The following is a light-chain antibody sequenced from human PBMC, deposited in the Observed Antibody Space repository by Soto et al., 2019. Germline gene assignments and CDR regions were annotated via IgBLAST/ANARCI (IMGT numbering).Light chain of an antibody. CDR1: QSVSNNY. Sequence: EIVFTQSPGTLSLSPGERATLSCRASQSVSNNYVAWYPQKPGQAPRLLSYDASNRATGIPARFSGSGSGTDFTLTTSSLDPEDLAVYYCQQRSNWPPVTFGQVTRVEIK. J-gene: IGKJ5*01. V-gene: IGKV3-11*01. CDR3: QQRSNWPPVT. CDR2: DAS.